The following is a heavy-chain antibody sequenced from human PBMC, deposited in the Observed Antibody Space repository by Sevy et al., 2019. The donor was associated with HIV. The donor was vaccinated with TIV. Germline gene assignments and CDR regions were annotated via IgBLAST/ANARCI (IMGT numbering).Heavy chain of an antibody. CDR2: IKKDGSDK. CDR1: GFTFSDYW. J-gene: IGHJ4*02. D-gene: IGHD3-10*01. V-gene: IGHV3-7*01. Sequence: GGSLRLSCLASGFTFSDYWMSWVRQAPGKGLQWVANIKKDGSDKNYVDSVKGRFTISRDNAKNSLELQMDSLRSEDTAVYYCARRGLIRGQGTLVTVSS. CDR3: ARRGLI.